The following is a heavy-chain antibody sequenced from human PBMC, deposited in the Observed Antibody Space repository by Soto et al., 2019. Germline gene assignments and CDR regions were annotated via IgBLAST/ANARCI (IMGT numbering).Heavy chain of an antibody. D-gene: IGHD4-17*01. CDR2: IYYSGST. CDR1: GGSISSYY. J-gene: IGHJ4*02. CDR3: ARDSDYGDYVHS. V-gene: IGHV4-59*01. Sequence: SETLSLTCTVSGGSISSYYWSWIRQPPGKGLEWIGYIYYSGSTNYNPSLKSRVTISVDTSKNQFSLKLSSVTAADTAVYYCARDSDYGDYVHSWGQGTLVTVSS.